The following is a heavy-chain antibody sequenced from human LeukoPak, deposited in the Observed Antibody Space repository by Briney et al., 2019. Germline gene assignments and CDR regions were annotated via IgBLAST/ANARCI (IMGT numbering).Heavy chain of an antibody. J-gene: IGHJ6*04. D-gene: IGHD3-10*02. CDR2: ISSSSTI. CDR1: GFTSSSYS. V-gene: IGHV3-48*04. Sequence: GGSLRLSCAASGFTSSSYSMNWVRQAPGKGLEWVSYISSSSTIYYADSVKGRFTISRDNAKNSLYLQMNSLRAEDTAVYYCAELGITMIGGVWGKGTTVTISS. CDR3: AELGITMIGGV.